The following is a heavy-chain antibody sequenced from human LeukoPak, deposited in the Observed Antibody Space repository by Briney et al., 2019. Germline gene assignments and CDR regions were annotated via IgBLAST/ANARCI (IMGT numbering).Heavy chain of an antibody. D-gene: IGHD3-22*01. CDR1: GFTFSSYA. Sequence: GGSLRLSCAASGFTFSSYAMSWVRQAPGKGLEWVSAISGSGGSTYYADSVKGRFTISRDNSRNTLYLQMDSLRAEDTAVYYCAKGVRRSSDYSSPVDYWGQGTLVTVSS. J-gene: IGHJ4*02. V-gene: IGHV3-23*01. CDR2: ISGSGGST. CDR3: AKGVRRSSDYSSPVDY.